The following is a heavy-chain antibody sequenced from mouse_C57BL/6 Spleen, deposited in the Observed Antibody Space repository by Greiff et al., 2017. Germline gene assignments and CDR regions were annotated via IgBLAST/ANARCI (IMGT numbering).Heavy chain of an antibody. Sequence: EVQRVESGGDLVKPGGSLKLSCAASGFTFSSYGMSWVRQTPDKRLEWVATISSGGSYTYYPDSVKGRFTISRDNATNTLYRQMSSLKSEDTAMYYCARQSDSGGDAMDYWGQGTSVTVSS. J-gene: IGHJ4*01. V-gene: IGHV5-6*01. CDR1: GFTFSSYG. CDR2: ISSGGSYT. CDR3: ARQSDSGGDAMDY.